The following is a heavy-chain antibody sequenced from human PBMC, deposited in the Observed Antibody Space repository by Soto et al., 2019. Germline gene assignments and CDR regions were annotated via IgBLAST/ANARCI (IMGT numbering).Heavy chain of an antibody. D-gene: IGHD5-12*01. CDR3: AREVRSSRWLQFGFAY. J-gene: IGHJ4*02. CDR2: INPSGGST. Sequence: ASVKVSCKASGYTFTSYYMHWVRQAPGQGLEWMGIINPSGGSTSYAQKFQGRVTMTRDTSTSTVYMELSSLRSEDTAVYYCAREVRSSRWLQFGFAYWGQGTLVTVSS. V-gene: IGHV1-46*01. CDR1: GYTFTSYY.